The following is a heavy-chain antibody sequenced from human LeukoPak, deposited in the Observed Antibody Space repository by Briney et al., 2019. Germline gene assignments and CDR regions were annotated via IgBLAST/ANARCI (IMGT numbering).Heavy chain of an antibody. Sequence: GGSLRLSCAASGFTFSSYAMHWVRQAPGKGLEWVAVISYDGSKKYYADSVKGRFTISRDNSKNTLHLQMNSLRAEDTAVYYCASGTIFGNTWGQGTLVTVSS. D-gene: IGHD3-3*01. V-gene: IGHV3-30-3*01. CDR1: GFTFSSYA. J-gene: IGHJ4*02. CDR2: ISYDGSKK. CDR3: ASGTIFGNT.